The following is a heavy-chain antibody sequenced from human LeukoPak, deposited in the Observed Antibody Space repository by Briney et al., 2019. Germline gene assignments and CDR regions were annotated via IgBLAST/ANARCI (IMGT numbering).Heavy chain of an antibody. CDR1: GGTFSTYA. J-gene: IGHJ5*02. V-gene: IGHV1-69*05. D-gene: IGHD5-18*01. Sequence: SVKVSCKTSGGTFSTYAISWVRQAPGQWLEWMGGIIPIFGTANYAQKFQGRVTITTDESTSTAYMELRSLRSEDTAVYYCARARVPVGDGYPENWFDPWGQGTLVTVSS. CDR2: IIPIFGTA. CDR3: ARARVPVGDGYPENWFDP.